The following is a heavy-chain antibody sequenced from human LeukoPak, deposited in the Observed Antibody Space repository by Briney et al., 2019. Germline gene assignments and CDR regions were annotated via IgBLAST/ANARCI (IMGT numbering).Heavy chain of an antibody. J-gene: IGHJ4*02. CDR2: ISGSGGGT. Sequence: PGGSLRLSCAASGFTCSSYAMSWVRQAPGKGLEWVSGISGSGGGTYYADSVKGRFTISRDNAKNTLYLQMNSLRAEDTAVYYCAKEPYYDSSGYPGDYFDYWGQGTLVTVSS. D-gene: IGHD3-22*01. CDR1: GFTCSSYA. CDR3: AKEPYYDSSGYPGDYFDY. V-gene: IGHV3-23*01.